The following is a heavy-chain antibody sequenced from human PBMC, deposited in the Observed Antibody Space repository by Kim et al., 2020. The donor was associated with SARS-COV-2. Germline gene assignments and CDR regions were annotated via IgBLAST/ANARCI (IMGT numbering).Heavy chain of an antibody. CDR3: AKSQKMATITSSNYYLDY. D-gene: IGHD5-12*01. J-gene: IGHJ4*02. Sequence: GGSLRLSCAASGFTFSSYAMSWVRQAPGKGLEWVSAISGSGGSTYYADSVKGRFTISRDNSKNTLYLQMNSLRAEDTAVYYCAKSQKMATITSSNYYLDYWGQGTLVTVSS. CDR1: GFTFSSYA. CDR2: ISGSGGST. V-gene: IGHV3-23*01.